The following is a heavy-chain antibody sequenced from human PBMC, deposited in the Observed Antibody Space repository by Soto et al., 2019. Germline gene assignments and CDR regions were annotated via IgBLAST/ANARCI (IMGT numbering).Heavy chain of an antibody. D-gene: IGHD2-15*01. CDR1: GGTFSSYT. V-gene: IGHV1-69*02. CDR2: IIPILGIA. CDR3: ARGWSDIVVVVAATHYGMDV. J-gene: IGHJ6*02. Sequence: QVQLVQSGAEVKKPGSSVKVSCKASGGTFSSYTISWVRQAPGQGLEWMGRIIPILGIANYAQKFQGRVTITADKSTSTAYMELSSLRSEETAVYYCARGWSDIVVVVAATHYGMDVWGQGTTVTVSS.